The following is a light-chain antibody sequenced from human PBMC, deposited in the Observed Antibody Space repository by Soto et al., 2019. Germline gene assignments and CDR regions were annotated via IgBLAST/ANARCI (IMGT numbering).Light chain of an antibody. Sequence: ETVLTQSPATLSLSPGERATLSCRASQSVSRSLAWYQQKPGQAPRLLIYDASNRATGIPARFSGSGSGTDFTLTSSSLEPEDFTVYFCQQRYTWPSFGPGTKVDIK. CDR1: QSVSRS. CDR3: QQRYTWPS. V-gene: IGKV3-11*01. CDR2: DAS. J-gene: IGKJ3*01.